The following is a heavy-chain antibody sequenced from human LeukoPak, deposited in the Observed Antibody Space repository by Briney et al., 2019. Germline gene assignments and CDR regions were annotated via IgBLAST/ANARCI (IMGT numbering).Heavy chain of an antibody. CDR1: GFTFRKYA. Sequence: AGGSLRLSCAASGFTFRKYAMTWVRQAPGKGLEWVSGINDSGSSTYYPYCVDGRLTNSRDNAKNTVYLQMNSLRVEDTAVYYCTKGLYGSGSSPDFWGQGTLVTVSS. D-gene: IGHD3-10*01. V-gene: IGHV3-23*01. CDR2: INDSGSST. J-gene: IGHJ4*02. CDR3: TKGLYGSGSSPDF.